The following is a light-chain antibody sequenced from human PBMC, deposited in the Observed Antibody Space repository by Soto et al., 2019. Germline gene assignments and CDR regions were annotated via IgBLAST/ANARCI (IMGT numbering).Light chain of an antibody. CDR1: QSISSW. J-gene: IGKJ4*01. Sequence: DIQMTQSPSTLSASVGDRVTITCRASQSISSWLAWYQQKPGKAPKLLIYDASSLESGVPSRFSGSGYGIEFTLTSSSLQPDDFATYYCQQYNSYSPLTFGGGTKVEIK. CDR2: DAS. V-gene: IGKV1-5*01. CDR3: QQYNSYSPLT.